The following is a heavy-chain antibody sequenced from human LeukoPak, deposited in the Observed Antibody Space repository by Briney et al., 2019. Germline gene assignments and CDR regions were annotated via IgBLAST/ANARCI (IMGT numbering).Heavy chain of an antibody. CDR1: GGSISSGGYS. V-gene: IGHV4-30-2*01. CDR3: ARGQSRINPRGAFDI. J-gene: IGHJ3*02. CDR2: IYHSGST. Sequence: SETLSLTCAVSGGSISSGGYSWSWIRQPPGKGLEWIGYIYHSGSTYYNPSLKSRVTISVDRSKNQFSLKLSSVTAADTAVYCCARGQSRINPRGAFDIWGQGTMVTVSS. D-gene: IGHD2-15*01.